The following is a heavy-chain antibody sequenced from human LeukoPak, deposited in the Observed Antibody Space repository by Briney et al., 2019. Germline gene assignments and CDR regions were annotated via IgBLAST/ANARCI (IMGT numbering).Heavy chain of an antibody. D-gene: IGHD2-2*01. CDR1: GYRLSELS. CDR2: LDVEDDEP. V-gene: IGHV1-24*01. J-gene: IGHJ6*03. Sequence: ASVKVSCKVSGYRLSELSMHWVRQAPGKGLEWMGGLDVEDDEPIYAQKFQGRVIMSEDTSTDTAYMELSSLRSEDTAVYYCATEATSPDYNYYMDVWGKGTTVTVSS. CDR3: ATEATSPDYNYYMDV.